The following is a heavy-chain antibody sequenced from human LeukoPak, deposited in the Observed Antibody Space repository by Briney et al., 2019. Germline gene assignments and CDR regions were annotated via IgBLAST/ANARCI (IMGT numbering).Heavy chain of an antibody. CDR1: GFTFSRYA. D-gene: IGHD1-7*01. CDR2: ISGIGGSS. CDR3: ATIPYNWKYGDY. J-gene: IGHJ4*02. V-gene: IGHV3-23*01. Sequence: GGSLRLSCAASGFTFSRYAMSWVRQAPGKGLEWVSTISGIGGSSYYADSVKGRFTISRDNSKNTLYLQMNSLRAEDTAVYYCATIPYNWKYGDYWGQGTLVTVSS.